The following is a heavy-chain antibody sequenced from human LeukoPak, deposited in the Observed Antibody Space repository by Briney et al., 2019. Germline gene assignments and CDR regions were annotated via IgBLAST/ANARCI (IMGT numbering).Heavy chain of an antibody. V-gene: IGHV3-48*03. D-gene: IGHD2-21*01. Sequence: GSLRLSCAASGFTFKNYEFSWVRQAPGKGLEWVSHIYTDSPIYQADSVKGRFTISRDNAKNSLYLQMNGLRAEDTAVYYCARASNSPFDFWGQGTLVTVSS. CDR1: GFTFKNYE. CDR2: IYTDSPI. CDR3: ARASNSPFDF. J-gene: IGHJ4*02.